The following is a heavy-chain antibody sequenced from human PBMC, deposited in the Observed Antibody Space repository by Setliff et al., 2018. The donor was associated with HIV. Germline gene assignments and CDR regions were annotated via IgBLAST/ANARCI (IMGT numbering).Heavy chain of an antibody. CDR3: TSGASLLGAKEVFFDY. D-gene: IGHD1-26*01. V-gene: IGHV3-72*01. J-gene: IGHJ4*02. Sequence: LRLSCAASGFTFSDHYMDWVRQAPGKGLEWVGRTRNKLNSYTTEYAASVKGRFTISRDDSKNTLSLQMNSLKIEDTAVYYCTSGASLLGAKEVFFDYWGQGALVTVSS. CDR1: GFTFSDHY. CDR2: TRNKLNSYTT.